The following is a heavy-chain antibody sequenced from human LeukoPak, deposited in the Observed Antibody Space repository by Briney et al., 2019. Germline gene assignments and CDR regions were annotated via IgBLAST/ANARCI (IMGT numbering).Heavy chain of an antibody. J-gene: IGHJ3*01. Sequence: GGSLRLSCAASGFTFSSYAMSWVRQAPGKGLEWVSAISGSGGSTYYADSVKGRFTISRDNAKNSLYLQMHSLRAEDTALYYCARVRGGGGSFDVWGQGTMVTVSS. CDR2: ISGSGGST. CDR1: GFTFSSYA. V-gene: IGHV3-23*01. D-gene: IGHD3-16*01. CDR3: ARVRGGGGSFDV.